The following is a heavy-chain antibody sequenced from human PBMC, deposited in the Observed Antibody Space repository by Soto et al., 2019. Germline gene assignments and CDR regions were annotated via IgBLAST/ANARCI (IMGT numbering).Heavy chain of an antibody. CDR1: GFTFSSYG. CDR2: ISYDGSNK. D-gene: IGHD2-15*01. V-gene: IGHV3-30*18. J-gene: IGHJ4*02. Sequence: PGGSLRLSCAASGFTFSSYGMHWVRQAPGKGLEWVAVISYDGSNKYYADSVKGRFTISRDNSKNTLYLQMNSLRAEDTAVYYCAKDGDCSGGSCYSSLGYWGQGTLVTVSS. CDR3: AKDGDCSGGSCYSSLGY.